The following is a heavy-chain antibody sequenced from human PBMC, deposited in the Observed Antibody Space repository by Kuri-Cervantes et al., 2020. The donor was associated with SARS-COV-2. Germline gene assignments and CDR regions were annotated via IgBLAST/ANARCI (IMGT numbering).Heavy chain of an antibody. CDR1: GYSFTSYW. CDR2: INAGNGNT. D-gene: IGHD3-16*01. CDR3: AAPSWGDYYYGMDV. Sequence: GESLKISCKGSGYSFTSYWIGWVRQMPGKGLEWMGWINAGNGNTKYSQKFQGRVTITRDTSASTAYMELSSLRSEDTAVYYCAAPSWGDYYYGMDVWGQGTTVTVSS. J-gene: IGHJ6*02. V-gene: IGHV1-3*01.